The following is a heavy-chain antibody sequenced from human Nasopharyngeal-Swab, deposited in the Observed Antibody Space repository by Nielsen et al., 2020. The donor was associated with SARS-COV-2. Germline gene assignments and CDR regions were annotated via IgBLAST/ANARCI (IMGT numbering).Heavy chain of an antibody. J-gene: IGHJ6*02. Sequence: GESLKISCAASGFTFSTYSMNWVRQAPGKGLEWVSYISGGSSAIYYADSVKGRFTISRDNAKNSLYLQMNSLRDEDTAVYYCARDQGITIFGVGYGMDVWGQGTTVTVSS. CDR1: GFTFSTYS. CDR2: ISGGSSAI. D-gene: IGHD3-3*01. V-gene: IGHV3-48*02. CDR3: ARDQGITIFGVGYGMDV.